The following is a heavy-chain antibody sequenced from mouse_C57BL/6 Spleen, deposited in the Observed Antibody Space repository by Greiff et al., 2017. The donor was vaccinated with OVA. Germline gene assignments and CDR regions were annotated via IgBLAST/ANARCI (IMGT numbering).Heavy chain of an antibody. CDR2: INPGSGGT. J-gene: IGHJ2*01. Sequence: VQLQQSGAELVRPGTSVKVSCKASGYAFTNYLIEWVKQRPGQGLEWIGVINPGSGGTNYNEKFKGKATLTADKSSSTAYMQLSSLTSEDSAVYFCARATVVAEGFDYWGQGTTLTVSS. V-gene: IGHV1-54*01. CDR3: ARATVVAEGFDY. CDR1: GYAFTNYL. D-gene: IGHD1-1*01.